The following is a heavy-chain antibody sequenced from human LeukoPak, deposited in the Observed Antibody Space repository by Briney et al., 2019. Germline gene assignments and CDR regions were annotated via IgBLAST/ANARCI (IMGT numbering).Heavy chain of an antibody. CDR3: ARKLMAGYCSGGSWYSETTGHAEYFQH. CDR1: GGSFSGYY. Sequence: SSETLSLTCAVYGGSFSGYYWSWIRRPPGKGLEWIGEINHSGSTNYNLSLKSRVTISVDTSKNQFSLKLSSLTAADTAVYYCARKLMAGYCSGGSWYSETTGHAEYFQHWGQGTLVTVSS. J-gene: IGHJ1*01. CDR2: INHSGST. V-gene: IGHV4-34*01. D-gene: IGHD2-15*01.